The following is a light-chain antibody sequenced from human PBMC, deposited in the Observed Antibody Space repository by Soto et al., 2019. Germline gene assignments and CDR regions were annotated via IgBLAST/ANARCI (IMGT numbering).Light chain of an antibody. V-gene: IGKV3-20*01. CDR1: QSVSRSY. Sequence: EIVLTQSPATLSLSPGERATLSCRASQSVSRSYLAWYQQKPGQAPRLLIYGASSRATGIPDRFSGSGSGTDFTLTTSRLEPEDFAVYYCQQYGSSPPYTFGQGTKLEIK. CDR3: QQYGSSPPYT. CDR2: GAS. J-gene: IGKJ2*01.